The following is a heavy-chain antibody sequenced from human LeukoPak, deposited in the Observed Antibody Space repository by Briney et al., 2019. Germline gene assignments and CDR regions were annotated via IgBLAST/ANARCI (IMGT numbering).Heavy chain of an antibody. CDR1: GYSISSGYY. CDR2: IYHSGST. D-gene: IGHD3-3*01. Sequence: PSETLSLTCTASGYSISSGYYWGWIRQPPGKGLEWIGSIYHSGSTYYNPSLKSRVTISVDTSKNQFSLKLSSVTAADTAVYYCARDNTPFWSGYYWHNWFDPWGQGTLVTVSS. CDR3: ARDNTPFWSGYYWHNWFDP. J-gene: IGHJ5*02. V-gene: IGHV4-38-2*02.